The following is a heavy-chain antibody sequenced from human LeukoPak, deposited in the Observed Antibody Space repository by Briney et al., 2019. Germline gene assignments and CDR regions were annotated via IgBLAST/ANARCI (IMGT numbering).Heavy chain of an antibody. V-gene: IGHV5-51*01. D-gene: IGHD6-6*01. CDR2: IYPGDSDT. CDR1: GYSFTSYW. CDR3: ARHRGIAARPSYFDY. Sequence: GESLKISCKGSGYSFTSYWIGWVRQMPGKGLGWMGIIYPGDSDTRYSPSFQGQVTISADKSISTAYLQWSSLKASDTAMYYCARHRGIAARPSYFDYWGQGTLVTVSS. J-gene: IGHJ4*02.